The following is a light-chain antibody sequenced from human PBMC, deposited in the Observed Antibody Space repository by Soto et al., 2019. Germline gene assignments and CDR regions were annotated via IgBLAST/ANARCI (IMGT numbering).Light chain of an antibody. Sequence: QSALTQPPSASGSPGQSVTISCTGTRSDVGGYNYVSWYQQHPGKAPKLMIYEVNQRPSGVPDRFSGSKSGNTASLTVSGLQAEDEADYYCSSYAGSNNDVFGTGTKLTVL. V-gene: IGLV2-8*01. CDR2: EVN. CDR3: SSYAGSNNDV. J-gene: IGLJ1*01. CDR1: RSDVGGYNY.